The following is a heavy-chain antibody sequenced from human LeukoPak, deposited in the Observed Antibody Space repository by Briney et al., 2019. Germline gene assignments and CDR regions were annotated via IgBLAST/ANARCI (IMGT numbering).Heavy chain of an antibody. CDR1: GFTFSSYA. J-gene: IGHJ5*02. V-gene: IGHV3-66*01. D-gene: IGHD6-13*01. CDR3: ARGRFRYSSSWYFDP. CDR2: IYSDGTT. Sequence: GGSLRLSCAASGFTFSSYAMSWVRQAPGKGLEWVSVIYSDGTTYYADSVKGRFTISRDNSKNTLYLQMNSLRAGDTAVYYCARGRFRYSSSWYFDPWGQGTLVTVSS.